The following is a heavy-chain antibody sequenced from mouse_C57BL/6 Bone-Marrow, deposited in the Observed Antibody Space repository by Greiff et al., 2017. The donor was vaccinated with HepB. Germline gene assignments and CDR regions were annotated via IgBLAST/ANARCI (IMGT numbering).Heavy chain of an antibody. CDR1: GYAFSSSW. V-gene: IGHV1-82*01. CDR3: ASEKQLRLVAWYFDY. Sequence: VQLQESGPELVKPGASVKISCKASGYAFSSSWKNWVKQRPGKGLEWIGRIYPGDGDTNYNGKFKGKATLTADKSSSTAYMQLSSLTSADSAVYFCASEKQLRLVAWYFDYWGQGTTLTVSS. D-gene: IGHD3-2*02. CDR2: IYPGDGDT. J-gene: IGHJ2*01.